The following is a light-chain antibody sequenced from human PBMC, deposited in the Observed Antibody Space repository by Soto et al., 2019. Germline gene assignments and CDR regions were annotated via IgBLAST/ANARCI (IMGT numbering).Light chain of an antibody. CDR2: INN. J-gene: IGLJ3*02. Sequence: QSVLTQPPPASGAPGQWVTISCSGGSSNIAINTVNWYLQLPGTAPKLLIYINNQRPSGVSDRFSGSKSGTSASLAITGLQSEDEGDYYCAAWDDSVNGWVFGGGTKLTVL. CDR3: AAWDDSVNGWV. CDR1: SSNIAINT. V-gene: IGLV1-44*01.